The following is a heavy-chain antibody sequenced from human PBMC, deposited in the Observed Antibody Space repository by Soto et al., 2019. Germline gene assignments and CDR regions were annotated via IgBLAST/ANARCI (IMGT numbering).Heavy chain of an antibody. CDR2: IIPVFGTV. CDR3: ARAQRIQLWASGMDV. V-gene: IGHV1-69*01. D-gene: IGHD5-18*01. J-gene: IGHJ6*02. CDR1: GGTLSSYV. Sequence: QVQLVQSGAEVKKPGSSVKVSCKASGGTLSSYVISWVQQAPGQGLEWMGGIIPVFGTVNYAQKFQGRVTVTADESTTTAYMELRSLRSEDAAVYYCARAQRIQLWASGMDVWGQGTTVTVSS.